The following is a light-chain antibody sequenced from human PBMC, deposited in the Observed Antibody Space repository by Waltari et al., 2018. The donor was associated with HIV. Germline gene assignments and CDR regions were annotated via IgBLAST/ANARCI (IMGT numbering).Light chain of an antibody. CDR3: CSYAGSYFYV. Sequence: QSALTQPRSVSGSPGQAVTISCPGTSSQVGGCNHVPGFKPHPGKAPKLMFYDVSKRPSGVPDRFSVSKSGNTASLTISGLQAEDEADYYCCSYAGSYFYVFGSVTKVTVL. J-gene: IGLJ1*01. CDR1: SSQVGGCNH. V-gene: IGLV2-11*01. CDR2: DVS.